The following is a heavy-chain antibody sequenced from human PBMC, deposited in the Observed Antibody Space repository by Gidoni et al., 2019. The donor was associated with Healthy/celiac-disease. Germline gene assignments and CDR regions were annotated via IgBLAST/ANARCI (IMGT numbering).Heavy chain of an antibody. J-gene: IGHJ4*02. D-gene: IGHD6-19*01. Sequence: EVQLVESGGGLVQPGGSLRLSCAASGFTFSSYAMHWVRQAPGKGLEYVSAISSNGGSTYYANSVKGRFTISRDNSKNTLYLQMGSLRAEDMAVYYCARGGIAVAGPFDYWGQGTLVTVSS. CDR1: GFTFSSYA. CDR3: ARGGIAVAGPFDY. V-gene: IGHV3-64*01. CDR2: ISSNGGST.